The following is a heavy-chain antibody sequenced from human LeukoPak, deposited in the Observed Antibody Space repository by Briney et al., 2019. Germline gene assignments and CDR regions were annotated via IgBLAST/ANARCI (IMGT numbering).Heavy chain of an antibody. J-gene: IGHJ6*03. D-gene: IGHD6-6*01. CDR1: GGTFSSYA. Sequence: SVKVSCKASGGTFSSYAISWVRQAPGQRLEWMGGIIPIFGTANYAQKFQGRVTITADESTSTAYMELSSLRSEDTAVYYCARDRVVEYSSSYYYMDVWGKGTTVTVSS. CDR2: IIPIFGTA. CDR3: ARDRVVEYSSSYYYMDV. V-gene: IGHV1-69*13.